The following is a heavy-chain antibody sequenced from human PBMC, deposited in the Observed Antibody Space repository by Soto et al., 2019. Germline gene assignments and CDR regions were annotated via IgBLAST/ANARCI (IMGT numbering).Heavy chain of an antibody. D-gene: IGHD2-15*01. J-gene: IGHJ5*02. Sequence: ASVKVSCKASGYTFTSYDINWVRQATGQGLEWMGWMNPDSGNTGYAQKFQGRVTMTSNTSISTAYMELTGLRSDDTAVYYCARDRYCSGASCSRGGYNWFDPWGQGTLVTVSS. CDR1: GYTFTSYD. CDR2: MNPDSGNT. V-gene: IGHV1-8*01. CDR3: ARDRYCSGASCSRGGYNWFDP.